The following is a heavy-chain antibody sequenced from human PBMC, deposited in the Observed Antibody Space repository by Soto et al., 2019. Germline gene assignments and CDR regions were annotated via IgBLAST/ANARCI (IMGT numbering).Heavy chain of an antibody. CDR3: ARSRVAAPYNWFDP. CDR1: GGTFSSYA. Sequence: SVKVSCKASGGTFSSYAISWVRQAPGQGLEWMGGIIPIFGTANYAQKFQGRVTITADESTSTAYMELSSLRSEDTAVYYCARSRVAAPYNWFDPWGQGTLVTVSS. D-gene: IGHD6-6*01. CDR2: IIPIFGTA. J-gene: IGHJ5*02. V-gene: IGHV1-69*13.